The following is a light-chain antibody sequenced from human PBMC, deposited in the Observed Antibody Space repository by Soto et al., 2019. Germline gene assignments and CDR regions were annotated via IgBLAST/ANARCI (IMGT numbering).Light chain of an antibody. V-gene: IGKV1-5*01. J-gene: IGKJ1*01. CDR1: QSISSW. CDR2: DAS. CDR3: QQYRSYSRGT. Sequence: DIPMTQSPSTLSASVGDRVTITCRARQSISSWLAWYQQKPGKAPKLLIYDASTLESGVPSRFSGSGSGTEFTLTISSLQPDDFATYYCQQYRSYSRGTFGQGTRVDVK.